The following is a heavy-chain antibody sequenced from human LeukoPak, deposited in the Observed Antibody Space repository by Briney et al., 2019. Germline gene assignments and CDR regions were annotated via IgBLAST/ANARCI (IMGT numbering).Heavy chain of an antibody. Sequence: PGGSLRLSCAASGFTFSSYGMHWVRQAPGKGLEWVAVISYDGSNKYYADSVKGRFTISRDNSKNTLYLQMNSLRAEDTAVYYCARDQYYYDSSGYFYYYGMDVWGQGTTVTVSS. V-gene: IGHV3-30*03. D-gene: IGHD3-22*01. J-gene: IGHJ6*02. CDR2: ISYDGSNK. CDR3: ARDQYYYDSSGYFYYYGMDV. CDR1: GFTFSSYG.